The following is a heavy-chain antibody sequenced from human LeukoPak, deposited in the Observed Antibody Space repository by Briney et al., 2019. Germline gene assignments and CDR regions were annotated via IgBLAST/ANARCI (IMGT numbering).Heavy chain of an antibody. V-gene: IGHV4-39*01. CDR1: GDSISSSSYF. J-gene: IGHJ2*01. CDR2: SYHTGNI. Sequence: SETLSLTCSVSGDSISSSSYFWGWIRQSPGQGLEWIGTSYHTGNIYYNPSLKSRVTISLDTSSNQFSLRLISVIVADTAVYYCARMRSYWYFDLWGRGTLVAVSS. CDR3: ARMRSYWYFDL.